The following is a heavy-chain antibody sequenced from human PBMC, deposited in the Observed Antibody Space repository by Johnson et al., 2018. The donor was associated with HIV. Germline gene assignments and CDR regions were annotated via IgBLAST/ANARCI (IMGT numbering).Heavy chain of an antibody. Sequence: QMLLVESGGGVVQPGRSLRLSCAASGFIFSDYAMHWVRLAPGKGLEWVAVTSYDEIKKNYADSVKGRFTISRDNSKNTLYLQMNSLRIEDTAVYYCASVVGGRTYYNFWSGYSDAFDIWGQGTLVTVCS. D-gene: IGHD3-3*01. V-gene: IGHV3-30*04. CDR3: ASVVGGRTYYNFWSGYSDAFDI. J-gene: IGHJ3*02. CDR1: GFIFSDYA. CDR2: TSYDEIKK.